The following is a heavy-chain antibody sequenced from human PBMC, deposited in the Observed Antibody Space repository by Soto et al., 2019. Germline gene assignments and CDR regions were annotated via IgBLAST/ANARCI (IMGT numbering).Heavy chain of an antibody. Sequence: EVQLVESGGGLVQPGGSLRLSCAASGFTFSDHYMDWVRQAPGKGLEWVGRTRNAARGFTTEYAASVKDRFTTSRDDSKKSLYLQMNSLKTEDTAVYYCAGVKSINCGLDVFDIWGLGTMVTVSS. CDR1: GFTFSDHY. CDR2: TRNAARGFTT. CDR3: AGVKSINCGLDVFDI. J-gene: IGHJ3*02. D-gene: IGHD7-27*01. V-gene: IGHV3-72*01.